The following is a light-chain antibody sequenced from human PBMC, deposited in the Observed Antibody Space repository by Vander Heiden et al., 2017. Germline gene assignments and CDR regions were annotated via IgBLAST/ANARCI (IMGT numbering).Light chain of an antibody. Sequence: QSALTQPPSVSGSLGQSVTLSRPGTSSDVGSYNRVSWYQQSPGTAPNLMIYEVSDRPSGVPDRFSGSKSGNTASLTISGLQAEDEGDYYCSSYTSSTTWVFGGGTKLTVL. J-gene: IGLJ3*02. V-gene: IGLV2-18*02. CDR1: SSDVGSYNR. CDR2: EVS. CDR3: SSYTSSTTWV.